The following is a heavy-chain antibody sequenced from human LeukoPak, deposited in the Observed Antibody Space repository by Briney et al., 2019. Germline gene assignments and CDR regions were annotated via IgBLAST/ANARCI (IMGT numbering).Heavy chain of an antibody. Sequence: ASETLSLTCGVYGGSFSGYYWSWLRQPPGKGLEWNGEINHSGSTNYNASLKSPVTISVDTSKNQFSLKLSSVTAADTAVYYCARIGYYGDYGYWGQGTLVTVSS. J-gene: IGHJ4*02. CDR1: GGSFSGYY. CDR3: ARIGYYGDYGY. D-gene: IGHD4-17*01. CDR2: INHSGST. V-gene: IGHV4-34*01.